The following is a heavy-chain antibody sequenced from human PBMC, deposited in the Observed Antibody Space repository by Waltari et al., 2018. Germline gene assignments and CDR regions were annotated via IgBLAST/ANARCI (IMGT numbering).Heavy chain of an antibody. CDR1: GFSFSTYV. CDR2: ISDAGGII. J-gene: IGHJ4*02. CDR3: ARGSGVDS. Sequence: VQLLESGGGLVQPGGSLRLSCAAYGFSFSTYVMNWVRQAPGKGLEWVSSISDAGGIINYADSVKGRFTISRDNSKNTLYLQMNSLRVEDTAVYYCARGSGVDSWGQGTLVTVSS. D-gene: IGHD7-27*01. V-gene: IGHV3-23*01.